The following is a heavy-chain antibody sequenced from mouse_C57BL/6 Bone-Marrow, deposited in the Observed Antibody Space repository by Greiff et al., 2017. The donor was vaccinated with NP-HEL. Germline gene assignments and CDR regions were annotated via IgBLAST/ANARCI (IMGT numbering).Heavy chain of an antibody. CDR2: IYPGSGST. J-gene: IGHJ2*01. Sequence: QVQLQQPGAELVKPGASVKMSCKASGYTFTSYWITWVKQRPGQGLEWIGDIYPGSGSTNYNEKFKIKATLTVDTSSSTAYMQLSSLTSEDSAVYYCARKGTYYDYDETDYWGQGTTLTVSS. V-gene: IGHV1-55*01. D-gene: IGHD2-4*01. CDR3: ARKGTYYDYDETDY. CDR1: GYTFTSYW.